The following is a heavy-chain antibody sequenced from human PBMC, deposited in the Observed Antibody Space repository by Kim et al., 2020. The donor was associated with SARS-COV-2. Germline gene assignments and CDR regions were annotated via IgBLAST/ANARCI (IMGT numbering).Heavy chain of an antibody. J-gene: IGHJ2*01. D-gene: IGHD3-3*01. CDR2: IYYSGST. Sequence: SETLSLTCTVSGGSISSSSYYWGWIRQPPGKGLEWIGSIYYSGSTYYNPSLKSRVTISVDTSKNQFSLKLSSVTAADTAVYYCANHPGNFWSGYSAYWYFDLWGRGTLVTVSS. CDR3: ANHPGNFWSGYSAYWYFDL. V-gene: IGHV4-39*01. CDR1: GGSISSSSYY.